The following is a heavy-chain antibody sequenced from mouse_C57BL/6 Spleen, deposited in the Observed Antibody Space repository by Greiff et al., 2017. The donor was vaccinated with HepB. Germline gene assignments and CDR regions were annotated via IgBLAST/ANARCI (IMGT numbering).Heavy chain of an antibody. Sequence: QVQLQQSDAELVKPGASVKISCKVSGYTFTDHTIHWMKQRPEQGLEWIGYIYPRDGSTKYNEKFKGKATLTADKSSSTAYMQLNSLTSEDSAVYFCARGEGNYYGSSPAWFAYWGQETLVTVSA. CDR3: ARGEGNYYGSSPAWFAY. D-gene: IGHD1-1*01. V-gene: IGHV1-78*01. J-gene: IGHJ3*01. CDR1: GYTFTDHT. CDR2: IYPRDGST.